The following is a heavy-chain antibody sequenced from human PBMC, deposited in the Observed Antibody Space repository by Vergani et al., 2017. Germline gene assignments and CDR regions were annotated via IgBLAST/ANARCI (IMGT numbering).Heavy chain of an antibody. CDR2: IYGSGNI. Sequence: QVQLQESGPGLVKPSQTLSLTCSVSGVSVSSTAFYWNWIRQPAGKGLEWIGRIYGSGNINYNPSLESRVTISRDNSKNTLYLQMNSLRAEDTAVYYCARDRNYAFDYWGQGTLVTVSS. D-gene: IGHD1-7*01. J-gene: IGHJ4*02. V-gene: IGHV4-61*02. CDR1: GVSVSSTAFY. CDR3: ARDRNYAFDY.